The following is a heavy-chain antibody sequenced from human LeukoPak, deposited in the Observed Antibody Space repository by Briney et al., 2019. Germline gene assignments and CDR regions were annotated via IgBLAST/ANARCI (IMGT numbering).Heavy chain of an antibody. V-gene: IGHV4-39*01. D-gene: IGHD6-13*01. J-gene: IGHJ4*02. CDR2: IYHSGST. CDR1: GGSISSSSYY. CDR3: ARTTYSSSRTFDY. Sequence: SETLSLTCTVSGGSISSSSYYWGWIRQPPGKGLGWIGSIYHSGSTYYNPSLKSRVTISVDTSKNQFSLNLSSVTAADTAVYYCARTTYSSSRTFDYWGQGTLVTVSS.